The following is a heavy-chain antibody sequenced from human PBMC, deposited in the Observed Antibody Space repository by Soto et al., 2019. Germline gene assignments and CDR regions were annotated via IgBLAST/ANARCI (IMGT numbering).Heavy chain of an antibody. J-gene: IGHJ6*02. CDR3: ARALSSSWYSPHYYYYGMDV. Sequence: QVQLVQSRAEVKKPGASVKVSCKASGYTFTSYGISWVRQAPGQGLEWMGWISAYNGNTNYAQKLQGRVTMTTDTSTSTAYMELRSLRSDDTAVYYCARALSSSWYSPHYYYYGMDVWGQGTTVTVSS. V-gene: IGHV1-18*01. CDR1: GYTFTSYG. D-gene: IGHD6-13*01. CDR2: ISAYNGNT.